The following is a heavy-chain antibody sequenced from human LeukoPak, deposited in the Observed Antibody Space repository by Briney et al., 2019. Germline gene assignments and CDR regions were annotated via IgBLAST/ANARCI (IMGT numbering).Heavy chain of an antibody. V-gene: IGHV3-23*01. D-gene: IGHD3-3*01. CDR1: GFTFSSYA. J-gene: IGHJ4*02. CDR2: ISGSGGST. Sequence: PGGSLRLSCAASGFTFSSYAMTWVRQAPGKGLEWVSAISGSGGSTYYADSVKGRFTISRDNSKNTLYLQMNILRAEDTAVYYCAKDLIIYDFWSGRYLDYWGQGTLVTVSS. CDR3: AKDLIIYDFWSGRYLDY.